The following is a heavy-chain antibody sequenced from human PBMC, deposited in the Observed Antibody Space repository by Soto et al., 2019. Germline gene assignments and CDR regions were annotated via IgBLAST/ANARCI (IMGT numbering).Heavy chain of an antibody. V-gene: IGHV4-59*01. CDR2: IHYSGST. J-gene: IGHJ4*02. CDR3: ARGGRSGYYGNPKPFDY. Sequence: PSETLSLTCTVSGGSISSYYWGWIRQPPGKGLEWIGNIHYSGSTYYDSSLKSRVTISVDTSKNQFSLKLSSVTAADTAVYYCARGGRSGYYGNPKPFDYWGQGTLVTVSS. D-gene: IGHD3-22*01. CDR1: GGSISSYY.